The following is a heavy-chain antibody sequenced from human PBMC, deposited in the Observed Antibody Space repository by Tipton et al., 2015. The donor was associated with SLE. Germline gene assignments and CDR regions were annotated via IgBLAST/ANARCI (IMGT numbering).Heavy chain of an antibody. V-gene: IGHV3-30*09. Sequence: DSVKGRFAISRDNSKNTLYLQMNSLRAEDTAVYYCARDLGLLRFLEWSPDYWGQGTLVTVSS. CDR3: ARDLGLLRFLEWSPDY. J-gene: IGHJ4*02. D-gene: IGHD3-3*01.